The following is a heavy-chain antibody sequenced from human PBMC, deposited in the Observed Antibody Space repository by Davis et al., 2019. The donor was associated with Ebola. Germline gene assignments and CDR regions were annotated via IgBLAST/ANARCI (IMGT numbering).Heavy chain of an antibody. J-gene: IGHJ4*02. V-gene: IGHV3-23*01. CDR3: ARRGTSAGGGGAAGVYFEY. Sequence: GGSLRLSCAASGFTFRLSVMNWVRQAPGKGLEWVSAVIGGGGSTYYADFVKGRFTISRDNSRDTLYLQINSLRVEDTAVYYCARRGTSAGGGGAAGVYFEYWGQGTLVTVSS. D-gene: IGHD6-13*01. CDR1: GFTFRLSV. CDR2: VIGGGGST.